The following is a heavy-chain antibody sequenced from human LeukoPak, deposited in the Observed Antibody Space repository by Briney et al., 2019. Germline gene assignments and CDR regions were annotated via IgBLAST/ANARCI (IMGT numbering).Heavy chain of an antibody. CDR1: GGSFSGYY. J-gene: IGHJ6*04. V-gene: IGHV4-34*01. CDR2: INHSGST. Sequence: PSETLSLTCAVYGGSFSGYYWSWIRQPPGKGLEWIGEINHSGSTNYNPPLKSRVTISVDTSKNQFSLKLSSVTAADTAVYYCARGPGYYYGMDVWGKGTTVTVSS. CDR3: ARGPGYYYGMDV.